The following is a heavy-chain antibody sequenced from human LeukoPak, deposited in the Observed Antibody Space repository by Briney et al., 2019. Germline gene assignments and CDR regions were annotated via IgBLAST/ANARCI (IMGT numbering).Heavy chain of an antibody. Sequence: SGTLSLTCAVSGGSVSINNWWSWVRQSPGKGLEWIGEIHHSGLTNYNPSLKSRILISVDKSKDQFSLQLNSVTAADTAVYYCAKAGYYDLDYWGQGTLVTVSS. CDR3: AKAGYYDLDY. V-gene: IGHV4-4*02. J-gene: IGHJ4*02. CDR1: GGSVSINNW. CDR2: IHHSGLT. D-gene: IGHD3-22*01.